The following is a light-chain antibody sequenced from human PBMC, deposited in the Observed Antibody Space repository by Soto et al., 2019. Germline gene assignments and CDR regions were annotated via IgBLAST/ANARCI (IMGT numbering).Light chain of an antibody. CDR3: QQYGSSPLIT. Sequence: EIALTQSPGTLSLSPGERATLSCRASQSVDSRYLAWYQQKPGQAPRLLIYGASSRATGIPDRFSGSGSGTDFTLTISRLEPEDFAVYYCQQYGSSPLITFGQGTRLEMK. CDR1: QSVDSRY. J-gene: IGKJ5*01. CDR2: GAS. V-gene: IGKV3-20*01.